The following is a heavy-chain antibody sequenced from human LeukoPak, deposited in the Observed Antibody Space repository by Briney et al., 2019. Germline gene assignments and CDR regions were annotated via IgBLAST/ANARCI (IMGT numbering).Heavy chain of an antibody. J-gene: IGHJ4*02. Sequence: QPGGSLRLSCAASGFMFDDSAMHWVRQAPGKGLEWVSLISGDGVSTFYADSVKGRFTISRDNSKNSLSLQMDSLTTEDTALYYCAKEGYSHTSNYFDNWGQGILVTVSS. CDR2: ISGDGVST. D-gene: IGHD2-15*01. CDR3: AKEGYSHTSNYFDN. V-gene: IGHV3-43*02. CDR1: GFMFDDSA.